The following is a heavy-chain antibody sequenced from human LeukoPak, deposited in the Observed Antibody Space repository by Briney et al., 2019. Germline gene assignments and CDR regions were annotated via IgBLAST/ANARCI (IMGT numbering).Heavy chain of an antibody. Sequence: RGSLTLSCAASGFTLSSHAMSWVRHAPRKGLEWVSAISGIGGSTYYANSVKGRFTISRDNAKNTLYLQMNSLRAEDTAVYYCARGVYYDDPPDRWGQGTLVTISS. CDR1: GFTLSSHA. J-gene: IGHJ4*02. CDR3: ARGVYYDDPPDR. D-gene: IGHD3-22*01. V-gene: IGHV3-23*01. CDR2: ISGIGGST.